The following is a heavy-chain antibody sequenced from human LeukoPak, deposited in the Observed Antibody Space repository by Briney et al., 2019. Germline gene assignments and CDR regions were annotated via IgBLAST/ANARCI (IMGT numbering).Heavy chain of an antibody. D-gene: IGHD3-10*01. J-gene: IGHJ4*02. CDR1: GYTFTSYA. Sequence: ASVKVSCKASGYTFTSYAMHWVRQAPGQRLERMGWINAGNGNTKYSQKFQGRVTITRDTSASTAYMELSSLRSEDTAVYYCARTQLLWFGELFHFDYWGQGTLVTVSS. CDR3: ARTQLLWFGELFHFDY. CDR2: INAGNGNT. V-gene: IGHV1-3*01.